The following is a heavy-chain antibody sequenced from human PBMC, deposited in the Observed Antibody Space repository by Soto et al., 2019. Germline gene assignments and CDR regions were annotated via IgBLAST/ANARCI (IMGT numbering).Heavy chain of an antibody. CDR3: AKGGGYYYYFDY. CDR1: GVSFINSV. V-gene: IGHV3-33*06. Sequence: WGSLRLSCAASGVSFINSVIHFFRQAPGRGLEWVAVISTDETNEDYADSVKGRFTISRDNSKSTLYLQMNSLRAEDTAVYYCAKGGGYYYYFDYWGQGTLVTVSS. J-gene: IGHJ4*02. D-gene: IGHD3-3*01. CDR2: ISTDETNE.